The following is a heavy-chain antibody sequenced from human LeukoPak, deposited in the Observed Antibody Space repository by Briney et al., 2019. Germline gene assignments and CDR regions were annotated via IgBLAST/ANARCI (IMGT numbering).Heavy chain of an antibody. CDR3: AREYKYCSSTSCPPGDY. CDR1: GYTFTSYG. V-gene: IGHV1-18*01. J-gene: IGHJ4*02. Sequence: ASVKVSCKASGYTFTSYGISWVRQAPGQGLEWMGWISAYNGNTNYAQKLQGRVTMTTDTSMSTAYMELRSLRSDDTAVYYCAREYKYCSSTSCPPGDYWGQGTLVTVSS. CDR2: ISAYNGNT. D-gene: IGHD2-2*01.